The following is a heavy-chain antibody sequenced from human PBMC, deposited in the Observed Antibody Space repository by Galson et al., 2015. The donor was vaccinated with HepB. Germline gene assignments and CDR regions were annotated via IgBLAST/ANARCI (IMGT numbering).Heavy chain of an antibody. Sequence: SVKVSCKASGGTFSSYAISWVRQAPGQGLEWMGGIIPIFGTANYAQKFQGRVTITADESTSTAYMELSSLRSEDTAVYYCAITNSGYEPEYFDYWGQGTLVTVSS. CDR1: GGTFSSYA. CDR3: AITNSGYEPEYFDY. V-gene: IGHV1-69*13. CDR2: IIPIFGTA. D-gene: IGHD5-12*01. J-gene: IGHJ4*02.